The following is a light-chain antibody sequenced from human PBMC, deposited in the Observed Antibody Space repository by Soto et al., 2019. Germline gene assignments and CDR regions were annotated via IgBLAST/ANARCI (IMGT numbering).Light chain of an antibody. CDR1: NIGSKS. J-gene: IGLJ3*02. CDR2: YDS. CDR3: QVWDISSGHV. Sequence: SSELTQPPSVSVAPGKTASVACGGSNIGSKSVHWYQKKSGQAPVLVMYYDSDRPSGIPERFSGSNSGNTANLTISRVEAGDEAGYCQVWDISSGHVFGGGTKLTVL. V-gene: IGLV3-21*01.